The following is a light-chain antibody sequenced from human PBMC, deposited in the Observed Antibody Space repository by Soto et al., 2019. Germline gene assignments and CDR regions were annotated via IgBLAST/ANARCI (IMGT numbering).Light chain of an antibody. CDR2: AAS. Sequence: DIQMTQSPSSLSASVGDRVTITCRASQSISSYLNWYQQKPGKAPKLLIYAASRLQGGVPSTFSGSGSGTDFTLTISSLQPEDFATYYCQQSYSAPWTFGQGTKVDIK. V-gene: IGKV1-39*01. J-gene: IGKJ1*01. CDR3: QQSYSAPWT. CDR1: QSISSY.